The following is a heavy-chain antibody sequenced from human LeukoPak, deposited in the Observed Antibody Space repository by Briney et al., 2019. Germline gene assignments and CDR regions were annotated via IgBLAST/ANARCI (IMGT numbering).Heavy chain of an antibody. J-gene: IGHJ3*02. V-gene: IGHV1-18*01. Sequence: ASVKVSCKASGYTFTSYGISWVRQAPGQGLEWMGWISAYNGNTNYAQKLQGRVTMTTDTSTSTAYMELRGLRSDDTAVYYCARERGGEAARDAFDIWGQGTMVTVSS. CDR2: ISAYNGNT. CDR3: ARERGGEAARDAFDI. CDR1: GYTFTSYG. D-gene: IGHD2-21*01.